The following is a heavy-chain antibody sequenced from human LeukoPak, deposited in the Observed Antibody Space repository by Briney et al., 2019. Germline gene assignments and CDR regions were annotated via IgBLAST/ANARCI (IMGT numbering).Heavy chain of an antibody. V-gene: IGHV4-30-4*01. CDR1: GGSISSGDYY. D-gene: IGHD3-22*01. J-gene: IGHJ4*02. CDR2: IYYSGST. Sequence: PSQTLSLTCTVSGGSISSGDYYWSWIRQPPGKGLEWIGYIYYSGSTYYNPSLKGRVTISVDTSKNQFSLKLSSVTAADTAVYYCARTYYYDSSGYPVPFDYWGQGTLVTVSS. CDR3: ARTYYYDSSGYPVPFDY.